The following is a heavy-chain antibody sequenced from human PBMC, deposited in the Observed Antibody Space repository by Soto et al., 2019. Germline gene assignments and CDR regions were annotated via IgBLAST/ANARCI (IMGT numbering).Heavy chain of an antibody. V-gene: IGHV3-23*01. CDR3: ATKSESSAYSSFDY. CDR1: GLTFSSYA. CDR2: ISGRGIST. Sequence: EVQLLESGGGLVQPGGSLRLSCAASGLTFSSYAMSWVRQAPGKGLEWVSGISGRGISTYYADSVNGRFTISRDNSKNTLNLQMNSLIAEDTAVYYWATKSESSAYSSFDYWGQGTLVTVSS. D-gene: IGHD3-22*01. J-gene: IGHJ4*02.